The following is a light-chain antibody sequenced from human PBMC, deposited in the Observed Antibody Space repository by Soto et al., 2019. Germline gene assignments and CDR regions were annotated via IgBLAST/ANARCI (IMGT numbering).Light chain of an antibody. CDR2: GAS. Sequence: EIVMTQSPAILSVSPGERATLSCRASQSVTSKLVWYQQKPGQAPRLLIYGASTRATGIPARFSGSGSGTEFTLTISSLQSEDFAVYYCQQYNNWPRTFGQGTKVDIK. V-gene: IGKV3-15*01. CDR3: QQYNNWPRT. CDR1: QSVTSK. J-gene: IGKJ1*01.